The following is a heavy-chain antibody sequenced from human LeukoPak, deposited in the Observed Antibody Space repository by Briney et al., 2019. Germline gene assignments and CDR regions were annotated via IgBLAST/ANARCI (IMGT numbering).Heavy chain of an antibody. J-gene: IGHJ4*02. V-gene: IGHV3-23*01. D-gene: IGHD6-13*01. CDR1: GFTFSSYA. CDR3: AKTRRSIAAAGTRFDY. CDR2: ISGSGGST. Sequence: AGSLRLSCAASGFTFSSYAMSWVRQAPGKGLEWVSAISGSGGSTYYADSVKGRFTISRDNSKNTLYLQMNSLRAEDTAVYHCAKTRRSIAAAGTRFDYWGQGTLVTVSS.